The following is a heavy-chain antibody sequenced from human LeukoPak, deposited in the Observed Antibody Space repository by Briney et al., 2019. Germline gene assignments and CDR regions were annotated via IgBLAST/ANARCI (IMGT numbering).Heavy chain of an antibody. J-gene: IGHJ6*02. V-gene: IGHV4-31*03. D-gene: IGHD6-19*01. CDR3: ARGRYSSGWLAKILYYYGMDV. Sequence: KTSETLSLTCTVSGGSVRSGGYCLNWIRQHPGEGLEWIGFIYDSGNAYYNPSYNPSLKSRVTISVDTSKNQFSLKLSSVTAADTAVYYCARGRYSSGWLAKILYYYGMDVWGQGTTVTVSS. CDR1: GGSVRSGGYC. CDR2: IYDSGNA.